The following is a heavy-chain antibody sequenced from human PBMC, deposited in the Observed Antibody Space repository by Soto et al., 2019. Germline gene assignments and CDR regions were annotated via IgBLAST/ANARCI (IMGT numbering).Heavy chain of an antibody. D-gene: IGHD5-12*01. CDR3: ARAGIVATDYYYYYYMDV. J-gene: IGHJ6*03. V-gene: IGHV3-74*01. Sequence: EVQLVESGGGLVQPGGSLRLSCAASGFTFSSYWMHWVRQAPGKGLVWVSRINSDGSSTSYADSVKGRFTISRDNAKNTVYLQLNSLRAEDTAVYYCARAGIVATDYYYYYYMDVWGKGTTVTVSS. CDR2: INSDGSST. CDR1: GFTFSSYW.